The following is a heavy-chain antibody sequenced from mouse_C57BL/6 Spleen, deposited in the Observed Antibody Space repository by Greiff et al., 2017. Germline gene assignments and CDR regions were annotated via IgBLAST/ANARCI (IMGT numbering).Heavy chain of an antibody. Sequence: VQLQQSGPELVKPGASVKMSCKASGYTFTDYNMHWVKQSHGKSLEWIGYINPNNGGTSYNQKFKGKATLTVNKSSSTAYMELRSLTSEDSAVYYCAREIYYGNLFAYWGQGTLVTVSA. D-gene: IGHD2-1*01. V-gene: IGHV1-22*01. CDR3: AREIYYGNLFAY. CDR1: GYTFTDYN. J-gene: IGHJ3*01. CDR2: INPNNGGT.